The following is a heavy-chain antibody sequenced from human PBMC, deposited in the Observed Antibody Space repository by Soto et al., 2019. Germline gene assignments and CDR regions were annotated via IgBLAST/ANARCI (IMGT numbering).Heavy chain of an antibody. CDR2: INAGNGNT. D-gene: IGHD6-6*01. CDR3: ARWEGGSSCYFDY. CDR1: GYTFTSYA. Sequence: QVQLVQSWAEVKKPGASVKVSCKASGYTFTSYAMHWVRQAPGQRVEWMGWINAGNGNTKYSQKLQGRVTITRDTSASTGYMELCSLRSEDTAVYYCARWEGGSSCYFDYWGQGTLVTVSS. V-gene: IGHV1-3*01. J-gene: IGHJ4*02.